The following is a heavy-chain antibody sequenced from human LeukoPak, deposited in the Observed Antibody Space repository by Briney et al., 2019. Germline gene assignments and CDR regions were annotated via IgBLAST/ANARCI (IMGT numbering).Heavy chain of an antibody. Sequence: GGSLRLSCAASGFTFSSYGMHWVRQAPGKGLEWVAFIRYDGSNKYYADSVKGRFTISRDNSKNTLYLQMNSLRAEDTAVYYCAKAGGRGYCTNGVCSNDYWGQGTLVTVSS. CDR1: GFTFSSYG. CDR2: IRYDGSNK. CDR3: AKAGGRGYCTNGVCSNDY. V-gene: IGHV3-30*02. D-gene: IGHD2-8*01. J-gene: IGHJ4*02.